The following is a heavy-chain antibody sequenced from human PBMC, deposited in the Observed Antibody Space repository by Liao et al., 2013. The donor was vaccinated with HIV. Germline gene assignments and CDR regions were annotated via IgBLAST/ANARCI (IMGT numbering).Heavy chain of an antibody. J-gene: IGHJ5*02. CDR1: GGSFSNDY. Sequence: QVQLHQWGAGLLKPSETLSLTCAVNGGSFSNDYWSWLRQSPDKGLEWIGDIDHNGSTSYNPSLESRVTISIDTSKNQFSLKVTSLTTADTAVYYCAKVPGAIAPWGQGTQVIVSS. CDR3: AKVPGAIAP. V-gene: IGHV4-34*01. D-gene: IGHD2-2*01. CDR2: IDHNGST.